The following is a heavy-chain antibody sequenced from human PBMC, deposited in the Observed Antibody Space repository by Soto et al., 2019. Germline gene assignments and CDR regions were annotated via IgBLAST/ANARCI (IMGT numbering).Heavy chain of an antibody. J-gene: IGHJ4*02. CDR3: ASSSKRWLQRRGPYYFDY. CDR2: IYSGGST. V-gene: IGHV3-53*01. D-gene: IGHD5-12*01. CDR1: GFTVSSNY. Sequence: GSLRLSCAASGFTVSSNYMSWVRQAPGKGLEWVSVIYSGGSTYYADSVKGRFTISRDNSKNTLYLQMNSLRAEDTAVYYCASSSKRWLQRRGPYYFDYWGQGTLVTVSS.